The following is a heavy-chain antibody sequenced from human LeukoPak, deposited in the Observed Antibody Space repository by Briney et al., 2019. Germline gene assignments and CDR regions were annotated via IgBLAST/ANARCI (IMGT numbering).Heavy chain of an antibody. CDR2: VSSEARIT. V-gene: IGHV3-30*04. J-gene: IGHJ4*02. CDR3: AKERQEGATPFDY. CDR1: GFTFDSDS. Sequence: GRSLRLACPAAGFTFDSDSVHWVRHAAGGGRGWVGVVSSEARITYYADPVHGRFTDARENCKDTLYLQMNSLHGEDTAVYYCAKERQEGATPFDYWGQGPLVTVSS. D-gene: IGHD1-26*01.